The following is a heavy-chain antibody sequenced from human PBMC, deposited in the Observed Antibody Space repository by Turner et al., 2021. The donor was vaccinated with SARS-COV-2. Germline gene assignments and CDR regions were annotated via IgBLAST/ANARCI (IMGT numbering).Heavy chain of an antibody. J-gene: IGHJ4*02. CDR2: ISAYNGNT. D-gene: IGHD2-15*01. CDR1: GYTFTSYG. CDR3: ARGDIVVVVASTPGDYVYY. Sequence: QVQLVQSGAEVKKPGASVKVSCKASGYTFTSYGISWVRQAPGQGLEWMGWISAYNGNTNYAQKLQGRVTMTTDTSTSTAYMELRSLRSDDTAVYYSARGDIVVVVASTPGDYVYYWGQGTLVTVSS. V-gene: IGHV1-18*01.